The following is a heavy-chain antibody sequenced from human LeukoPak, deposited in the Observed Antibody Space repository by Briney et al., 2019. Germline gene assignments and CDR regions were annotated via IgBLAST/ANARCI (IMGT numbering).Heavy chain of an antibody. V-gene: IGHV4-39*01. J-gene: IGHJ4*02. D-gene: IGHD2-15*01. Sequence: SETLSLTCIVSGGSIRSHCGWIRRPPGKGLEGIGMSYYTGTTSHNPSLKSRVTISVDTSKNQVSLRLSSVTAADTAVYYCVGFFYGVAKTWGQGNLVTVSS. CDR3: VGFFYGVAKT. CDR1: GGSIRSH. CDR2: SYYTGTT.